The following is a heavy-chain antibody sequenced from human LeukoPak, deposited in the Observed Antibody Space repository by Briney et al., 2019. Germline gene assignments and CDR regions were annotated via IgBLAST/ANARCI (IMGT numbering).Heavy chain of an antibody. CDR1: GFTFSSYA. J-gene: IGHJ3*02. D-gene: IGHD3-22*01. CDR3: ARVEGPPPKYYHDSSGYPGNAFDI. CDR2: ISYDGSNK. V-gene: IGHV3-30-3*01. Sequence: GGSLRLSCAASGFTFSSYAMHWVRQAPGKGLEWVAVISYDGSNKYYADSVKGRFTISRDNSKNTLYLQMNSLGAEDTAVYYCARVEGPPPKYYHDSSGYPGNAFDIWGQGTMVTVSS.